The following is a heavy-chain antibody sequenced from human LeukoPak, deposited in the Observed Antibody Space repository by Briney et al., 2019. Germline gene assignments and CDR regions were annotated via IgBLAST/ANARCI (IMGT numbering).Heavy chain of an antibody. CDR3: ARDPYSGTYGDTYYYYMDV. CDR1: GFTFSSYS. CDR2: ISSSSSYI. J-gene: IGHJ6*03. D-gene: IGHD1-26*01. Sequence: AGSLRLSCAASGFTFSSYSMNWVRQAPGKGLEWVSSISSSSSYIYYADSVKGRFTISRDNAKNSLYLQMNSLRAEDTAVYYCARDPYSGTYGDTYYYYMDVWGKGTTVTISS. V-gene: IGHV3-21*01.